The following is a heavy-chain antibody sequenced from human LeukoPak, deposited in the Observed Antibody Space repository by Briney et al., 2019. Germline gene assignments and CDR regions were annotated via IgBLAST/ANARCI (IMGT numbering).Heavy chain of an antibody. J-gene: IGHJ3*02. CDR2: IYTSGST. Sequence: PSQTLSLTCTVSGGSISSGSYYWSWIRQPAGKGLEWIGRIYTSGSTNYSPSLKSRVTISVDTSKNQFSLKLSSVTAADTAVYYCARDCATLPGAFDIWGQGTMVTVSS. V-gene: IGHV4-61*02. CDR1: GGSISSGSYY. CDR3: ARDCATLPGAFDI. D-gene: IGHD1-26*01.